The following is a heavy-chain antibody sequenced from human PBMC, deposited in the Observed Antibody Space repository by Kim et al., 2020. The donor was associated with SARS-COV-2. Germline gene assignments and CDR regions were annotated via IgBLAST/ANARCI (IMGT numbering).Heavy chain of an antibody. J-gene: IGHJ4*02. D-gene: IGHD6-13*01. CDR3: ARAPADSSSWYNYFDY. CDR1: GYSFTSYW. CDR2: IYPGDSDT. Sequence: GESLKISCKGSGYSFTSYWIGWVRQMPGKGLEWMGIIYPGDSDTRYSPSFQGQVTISADKSISTAYLQWSSLKASDTAMYYCARAPADSSSWYNYFDYWGQGTLVTVSS. V-gene: IGHV5-51*01.